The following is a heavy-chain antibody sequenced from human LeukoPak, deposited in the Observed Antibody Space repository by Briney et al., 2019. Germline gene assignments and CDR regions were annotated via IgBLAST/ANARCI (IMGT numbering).Heavy chain of an antibody. CDR2: IYHSGST. J-gene: IGHJ4*02. D-gene: IGHD5-12*01. CDR3: ARDGDIVATSIDY. Sequence: SETLSLTCAVSGYSISSGYYWGWIRQPPGKGLERIGSIYHSGSTYYNPSLKSRVTISVDTSKNQFSLKLSSVTAADTAVYYCARDGDIVATSIDYWGQGTLVTVSS. CDR1: GYSISSGYY. V-gene: IGHV4-38-2*02.